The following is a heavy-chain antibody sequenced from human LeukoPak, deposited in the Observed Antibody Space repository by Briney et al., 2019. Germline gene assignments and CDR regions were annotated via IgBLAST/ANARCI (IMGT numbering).Heavy chain of an antibody. V-gene: IGHV1-18*01. Sequence: ASVKVSCKASGYTFTSYGISWVRQAPGQGLEWMGWISAYNGNTNYAQKLQGRVTMTTDTSTSTACMELRSLRSDDTAVYYCARNGFQPYMAFDYWGQGTLVTVSS. J-gene: IGHJ4*02. CDR3: ARNGFQPYMAFDY. D-gene: IGHD5-24*01. CDR2: ISAYNGNT. CDR1: GYTFTSYG.